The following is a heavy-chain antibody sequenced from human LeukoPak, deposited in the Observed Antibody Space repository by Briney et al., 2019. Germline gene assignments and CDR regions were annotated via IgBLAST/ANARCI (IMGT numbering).Heavy chain of an antibody. CDR1: GYPISGGYY. CDR3: ARQAYSSSSSSYI. J-gene: IGHJ3*02. CDR2: MYHSGST. Sequence: SETLSLTCAVSGYPISGGYYWGWIRRPPGKGREWIGNMYHSGSTYYNPSLKSRVTISVDTSNNQFSLKLNFVTAADTAVYYCARQAYSSSSSSYIWGQGTMVTVSS. V-gene: IGHV4-38-2*01. D-gene: IGHD2-2*01.